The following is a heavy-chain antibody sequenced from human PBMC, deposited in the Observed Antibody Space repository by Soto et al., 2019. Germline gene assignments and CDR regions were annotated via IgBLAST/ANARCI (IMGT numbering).Heavy chain of an antibody. CDR2: IIPIFGTV. CDR1: GGTFSSYA. Sequence: SVKFSCKASGGTFSSYAISWVRQAPGQGLEWMGGIIPIFGTVNYAQKFQGRVTITADESTSTAYMELSSLRSEDTAVYYCARDARAYYYDSMDAFDIWGQGTMVTVSS. CDR3: ARDARAYYYDSMDAFDI. J-gene: IGHJ3*02. V-gene: IGHV1-69*13. D-gene: IGHD3-22*01.